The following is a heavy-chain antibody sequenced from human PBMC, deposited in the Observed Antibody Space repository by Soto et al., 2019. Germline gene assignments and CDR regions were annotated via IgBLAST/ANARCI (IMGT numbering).Heavy chain of an antibody. J-gene: IGHJ3*02. V-gene: IGHV3-21*01. CDR2: ISSSSSYI. CDR1: GFTFSSAS. CDR3: ARALAADAFDI. Sequence: XSLRLSCAASGFTFSSASITGVIQAPGKGLERVSSISSSSSYIYYADSVKGRFTISRDNAKNSLYLQMKSLRAEDTAVYYCARALAADAFDIWGQGTMVTVSS.